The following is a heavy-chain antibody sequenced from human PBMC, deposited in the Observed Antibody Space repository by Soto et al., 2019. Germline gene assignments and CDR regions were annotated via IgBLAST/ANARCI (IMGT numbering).Heavy chain of an antibody. Sequence: GGSLRLSCAASGFPFSSYSMNWVRQAPGKGLEWVSYISSSSSTIYYADSVKGRFTISRDNAKNSLYLQMNRLRDEDTAVYYCARGPTYGSGSYYNFDYWGQGTLVTVSS. CDR3: ARGPTYGSGSYYNFDY. V-gene: IGHV3-48*02. J-gene: IGHJ4*02. CDR1: GFPFSSYS. CDR2: ISSSSSTI. D-gene: IGHD3-10*01.